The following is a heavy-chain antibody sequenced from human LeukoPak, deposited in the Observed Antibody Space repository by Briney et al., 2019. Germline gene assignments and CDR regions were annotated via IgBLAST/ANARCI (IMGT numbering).Heavy chain of an antibody. CDR1: GGSISSSSYD. J-gene: IGHJ6*02. D-gene: IGHD5-24*01. V-gene: IGHV4-61*05. CDR2: IYYSGST. Sequence: SETLSLTCTVSGGSISSSSYDWGWIRQPPGKGLEWIGYIYYSGSTNYNPSLKSRVTISVDTSRNQFSLKLSSVTAADTAVYYCARRMATIQYRYGMDVWGQGTTVTVSS. CDR3: ARRMATIQYRYGMDV.